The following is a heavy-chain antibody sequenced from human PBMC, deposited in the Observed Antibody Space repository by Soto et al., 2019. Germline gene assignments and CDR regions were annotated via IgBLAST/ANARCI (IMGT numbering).Heavy chain of an antibody. Sequence: EVQLVESGGGLVQPGGSLRLSCVASGFTFSSYSMVWVRQAPGKGLEWVSYIFATSTTIYYADSVKGRFTVSRDNAQNSLFLLMNSLRAEDTAVYYCARDKDWALDYWGQGTLVTVSS. CDR1: GFTFSSYS. D-gene: IGHD3-9*01. CDR3: ARDKDWALDY. J-gene: IGHJ4*02. CDR2: IFATSTTI. V-gene: IGHV3-48*04.